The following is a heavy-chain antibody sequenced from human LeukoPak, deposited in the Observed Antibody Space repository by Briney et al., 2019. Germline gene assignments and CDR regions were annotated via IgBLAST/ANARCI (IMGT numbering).Heavy chain of an antibody. CDR1: GFTFDDYA. Sequence: GGSLRLSCAASGFTFDDYAMHWVRQAPGKGLEWVSGISWNSGSIGYADSVKGRFTISRDNAKNSLYLQMNSLRAEDTAVYYCAREASDDYGDYYYYMDVWGKGTTVTVSS. CDR3: AREASDDYGDYYYYMDV. CDR2: ISWNSGSI. D-gene: IGHD4-17*01. V-gene: IGHV3-9*01. J-gene: IGHJ6*03.